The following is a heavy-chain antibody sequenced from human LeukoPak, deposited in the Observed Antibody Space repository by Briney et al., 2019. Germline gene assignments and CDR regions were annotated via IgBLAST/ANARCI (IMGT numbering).Heavy chain of an antibody. CDR2: ISWNSGSI. CDR1: GFTFDDYA. CDR3: AKGWFGELLDWFDP. D-gene: IGHD3-10*01. Sequence: PGRSLRLSCAASGFTFDDYAMHWVRQAPGKGVEGVAGISWNSGSIGYADSVKGRFTISRDNAKNSLYLQMNSLRAEDTALYYCAKGWFGELLDWFDPWGQGTLVTVSS. V-gene: IGHV3-9*01. J-gene: IGHJ5*02.